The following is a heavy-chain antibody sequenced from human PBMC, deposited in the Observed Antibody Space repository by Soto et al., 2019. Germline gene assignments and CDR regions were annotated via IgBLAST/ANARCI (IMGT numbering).Heavy chain of an antibody. J-gene: IGHJ4*02. CDR2: ISAYNGNT. Sequence: QVQLVQSGAEVKKPGASVKVSCKASGYTFTSYGISWVRQAPGQGLEWMGWISAYNGNTNYAQKLQGRVTMTADTSTSTAYMELRSLRSDDTAVYYCAKALLLYDYIWWSYRTFDCWGQGTLVTVSS. CDR3: AKALLLYDYIWWSYRTFDC. D-gene: IGHD3-16*02. CDR1: GYTFTSYG. V-gene: IGHV1-18*01.